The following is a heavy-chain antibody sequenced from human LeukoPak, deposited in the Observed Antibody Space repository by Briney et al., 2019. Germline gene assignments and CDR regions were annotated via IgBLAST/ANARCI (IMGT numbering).Heavy chain of an antibody. V-gene: IGHV1-69*13. CDR3: ARDDTCSGGSCYYYYGMDV. Sequence: SVKVSCKASGGTFSSYAISWVRQAPGQGLEWMRGIIPIFGTANYAQKFQGRVTITADESTSTAYMELSSLRSEDTAVYYCARDDTCSGGSCYYYYGMDVWGQGTTVTVSS. D-gene: IGHD2-15*01. CDR1: GGTFSSYA. CDR2: IIPIFGTA. J-gene: IGHJ6*02.